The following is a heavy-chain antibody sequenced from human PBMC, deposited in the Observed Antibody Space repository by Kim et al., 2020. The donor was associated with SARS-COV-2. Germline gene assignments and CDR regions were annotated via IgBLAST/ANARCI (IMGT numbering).Heavy chain of an antibody. CDR3: ARSGPSITGFDY. V-gene: IGHV1-18*01. D-gene: IGHD1-20*01. Sequence: TNYAHKLQGRITMTTDTSTNTAYMELRSLRSGDTAIYYCARSGPSITGFDYWGQGTLVTVSS. CDR2: T. J-gene: IGHJ4*02.